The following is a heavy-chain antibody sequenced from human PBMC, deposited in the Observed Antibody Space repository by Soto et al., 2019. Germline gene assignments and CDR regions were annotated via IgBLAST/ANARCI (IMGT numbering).Heavy chain of an antibody. CDR1: GYTFTSYY. J-gene: IGHJ4*02. CDR2: INPSGGST. V-gene: IGHV1-46*01. D-gene: IGHD3-9*01. Sequence: GASVKVSCKASGYTFTSYYMHWVRQAPGQGLEWMGIINPSGGSTSYAQKFQGRVTMTRDTSTSTVYMELSSLRSEDTAVYYCERPRHYDIQPDHESYVLEDWAQATLVTVTA. CDR3: ERPRHYDIQPDHESYVLED.